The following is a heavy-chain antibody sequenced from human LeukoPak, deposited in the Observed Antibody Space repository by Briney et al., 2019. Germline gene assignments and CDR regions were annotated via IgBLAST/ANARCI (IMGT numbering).Heavy chain of an antibody. Sequence: SVKVSCKASGGTFSSYAISWVRQAPGQGLEWMGGIIPIFGTANYAQKFQGRVTITTDESTSTAYMELSSLRSDDTAVYYCARAIWSGYPDSGYYYYMDVWGKGTTVTVSS. CDR2: IIPIFGTA. CDR1: GGTFSSYA. D-gene: IGHD3-3*01. J-gene: IGHJ6*03. CDR3: ARAIWSGYPDSGYYYYMDV. V-gene: IGHV1-69*05.